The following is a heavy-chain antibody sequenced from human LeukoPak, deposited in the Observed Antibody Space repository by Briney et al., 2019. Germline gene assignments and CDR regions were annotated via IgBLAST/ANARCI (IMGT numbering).Heavy chain of an antibody. CDR2: IDYSGAT. CDR3: ARVGSYCFEY. CDR1: GRSISTYY. V-gene: IGHV4-59*01. J-gene: IGHJ4*02. Sequence: SETLSLTCTVSGRSISTYYWSWIRQPPGKGLEWIGYIDYSGATNYNPSLKSRVTMSVDTSKHQFSLKLSSVTAADTAVYYCARVGSYCFEYWGRGTLVTVSS. D-gene: IGHD3-10*01.